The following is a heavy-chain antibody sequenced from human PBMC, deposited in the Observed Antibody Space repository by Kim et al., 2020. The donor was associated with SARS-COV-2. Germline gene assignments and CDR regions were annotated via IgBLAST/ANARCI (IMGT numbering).Heavy chain of an antibody. D-gene: IGHD6-19*01. Sequence: ASVKVSCKASGYTFTGYYMHWVRQAPGQGLEWMGRINPNSGGTNYAQKFQGRFTMTRDTSISTAYMELSRLRSDDTAVYYCARAAWGSGRGGYYMDVWGKGTTVTVSS. J-gene: IGHJ6*03. V-gene: IGHV1-2*06. CDR1: GYTFTGYY. CDR3: ARAAWGSGRGGYYMDV. CDR2: INPNSGGT.